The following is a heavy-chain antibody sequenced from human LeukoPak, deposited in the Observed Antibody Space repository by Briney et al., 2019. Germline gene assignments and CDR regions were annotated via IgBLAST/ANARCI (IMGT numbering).Heavy chain of an antibody. D-gene: IGHD6-13*01. CDR3: AREPIPPIAAAGRFDY. V-gene: IGHV1-69*04. J-gene: IGHJ4*02. CDR2: IIPILGIA. Sequence: SVKVSCKASGGTFSSYAISWVRQAPGQGLEWMGRIIPILGIANYAQKFQGRVTITADKSTSTAYMELSSLRSEDTAVYYCAREPIPPIAAAGRFDYWGQGTLVTVSS. CDR1: GGTFSSYA.